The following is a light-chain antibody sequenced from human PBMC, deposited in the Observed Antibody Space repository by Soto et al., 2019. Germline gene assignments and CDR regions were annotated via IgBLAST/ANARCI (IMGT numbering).Light chain of an antibody. Sequence: QSALTQPASVSGSPGQSITISCTGNSSDIGAYNYVSWNRQHPGKAPKLMIYEVSNRPSGVSNRFSGSKSGSKASLTISGLQSEDEADYYCSSYTRSSTYVFGTGTKLTVL. J-gene: IGLJ1*01. CDR1: SSDIGAYNY. CDR3: SSYTRSSTYV. CDR2: EVS. V-gene: IGLV2-14*01.